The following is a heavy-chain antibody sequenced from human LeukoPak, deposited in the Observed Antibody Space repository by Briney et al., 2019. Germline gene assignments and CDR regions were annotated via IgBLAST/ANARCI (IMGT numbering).Heavy chain of an antibody. D-gene: IGHD2-21*01. CDR3: AKDGILWSSRLGYFDY. CDR1: GFTFRNYV. CDR2: ISYDGSNK. Sequence: ARGSLRLSCAASGFTFRNYVIHWVRQAPGKGLEWVAVISYDGSNKYYADSVKGRFTISRDNSKTTLYLQMNSLRAEDTAVYYCAKDGILWSSRLGYFDYWGQGTLVTVSS. V-gene: IGHV3-30*18. J-gene: IGHJ4*02.